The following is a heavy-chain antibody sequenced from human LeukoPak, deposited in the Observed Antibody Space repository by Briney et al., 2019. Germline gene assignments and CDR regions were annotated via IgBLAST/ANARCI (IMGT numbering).Heavy chain of an antibody. CDR1: GGSISSSNW. V-gene: IGHV4-31*11. CDR3: ARDQPYYDFWSGDYYYYYGMDV. J-gene: IGHJ6*02. CDR2: IYYSGST. Sequence: SETLSLTCAVSGGSISSSNWWSWIRQHPGKGLEWIGYIYYSGSTYYNPSLKSRVTISVDTSKNQFSLKLSSVTAADTAVYYCARDQPYYDFWSGDYYYYYGMDVWGQGTTVTVSS. D-gene: IGHD3-3*01.